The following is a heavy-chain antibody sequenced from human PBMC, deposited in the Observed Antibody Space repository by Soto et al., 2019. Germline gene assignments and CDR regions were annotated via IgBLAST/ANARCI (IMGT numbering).Heavy chain of an antibody. CDR2: IWYDGSNK. CDR1: GFTFSSYG. J-gene: IGHJ4*02. Sequence: QVQLVESGGGVVQPGRSLRLSCAASGFTFSSYGMHWVRQAPGKGLEWVAVIWYDGSNKYYADSVKGRFTSSRDNSKNTLYLQMNSLRAEDTAVYYCARDQEVVAGAPHLDYWGQGTLVTVSS. V-gene: IGHV3-33*01. D-gene: IGHD6-19*01. CDR3: ARDQEVVAGAPHLDY.